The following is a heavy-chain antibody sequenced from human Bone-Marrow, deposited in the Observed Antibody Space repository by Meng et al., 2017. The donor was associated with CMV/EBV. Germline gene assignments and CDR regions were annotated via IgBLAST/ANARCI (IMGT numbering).Heavy chain of an antibody. CDR1: GYTFTGYY. D-gene: IGHD5/OR15-5a*01. CDR2: ISYDGSNK. J-gene: IGHJ6*02. V-gene: IGHV3-30*04. Sequence: SCKASGYTFTGYYMHWVRQAPGKGLEWVAVISYDGSNKYYADSVKGRFTISRDNSKNTLYLQMNSLRAEDTAVYYCAREGRGGLPLGFGMDVWGQGTTVTVSS. CDR3: AREGRGGLPLGFGMDV.